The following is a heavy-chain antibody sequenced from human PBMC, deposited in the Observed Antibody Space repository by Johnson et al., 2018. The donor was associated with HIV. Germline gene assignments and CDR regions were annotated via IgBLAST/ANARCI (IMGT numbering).Heavy chain of an antibody. Sequence: QEQLVESGGGVVQPGRSLRLSCAASGFTFSSYAMHWVRQAPGKGLEWVAVISYDGSNKYYAGSVKGRFTISRDNSKNTLYLQMNSLRPEDTAVYYCARDGRDLVTRGSFDVWGQGTVVTVSS. CDR3: ARDGRDLVTRGSFDV. CDR1: GFTFSSYA. J-gene: IGHJ3*01. CDR2: ISYDGSNK. V-gene: IGHV3-30*14. D-gene: IGHD3-9*01.